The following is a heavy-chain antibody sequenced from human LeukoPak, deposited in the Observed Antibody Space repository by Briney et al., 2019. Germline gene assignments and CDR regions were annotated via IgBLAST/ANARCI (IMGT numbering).Heavy chain of an antibody. CDR1: GFXFSSYE. Sequence: PGGSLRLSCAASGFXFSSYEMNWVRQAPGKGQEWVSYISSSGSTIYYADSVKGRFTISRDNAKNSLYPQMNSLRAEDTAVYYCARDRGSSYYDFWSGGANYGMDVWGQGTTVTVSS. V-gene: IGHV3-48*03. J-gene: IGHJ6*02. CDR2: ISSSGSTI. CDR3: ARDRGSSYYDFWSGGANYGMDV. D-gene: IGHD3-3*01.